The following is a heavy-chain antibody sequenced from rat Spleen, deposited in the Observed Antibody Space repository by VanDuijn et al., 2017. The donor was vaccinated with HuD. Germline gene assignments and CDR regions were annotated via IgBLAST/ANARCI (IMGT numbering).Heavy chain of an antibody. Sequence: EVQLVESGGGLVQPGRSLKLSCAASGFTFSDYNMAWVRQAPKKGLEWVATISYDGSSTYYRDSVKGRFTISRDNAKSTLYLQMDSLRSEDTATYYCARINYYDGTYYWGQGTLVTVSS. CDR1: GFTFSDYN. V-gene: IGHV5-7*01. J-gene: IGHJ3*01. CDR2: ISYDGSST. CDR3: ARINYYDGTYY. D-gene: IGHD1-12*02.